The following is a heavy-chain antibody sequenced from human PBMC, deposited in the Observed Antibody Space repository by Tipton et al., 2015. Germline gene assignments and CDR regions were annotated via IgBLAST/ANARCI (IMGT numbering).Heavy chain of an antibody. D-gene: IGHD6-19*01. CDR2: IFYTGST. CDR1: GGAITSDGFY. J-gene: IGHJ5*02. V-gene: IGHV4-31*03. Sequence: TLSLTCTVSGGAITSDGFYWSWIRQHPGKGLEWIGYIFYTGSTYYNPSLESRVTRSVDTFENQFSLKLSSVTAADTAVYYCAELGSGGFDPWGQGTLVTVSA. CDR3: AELGSGGFDP.